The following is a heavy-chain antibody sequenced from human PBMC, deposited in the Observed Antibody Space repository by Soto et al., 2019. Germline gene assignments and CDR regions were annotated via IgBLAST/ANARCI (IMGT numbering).Heavy chain of an antibody. CDR1: GFSFSSYG. CDR3: ARRYCSGGSCYPSNDAFDI. Sequence: GSLRLSCATSGFSFSSYGMHWVRQAPGKGLEWVAVIWYDGSNKYYADSVKGRFSISRDNSKNTLYLQMNSLRAEDTAVYYCARRYCSGGSCYPSNDAFDIWGQGTMVTVSS. CDR2: IWYDGSNK. J-gene: IGHJ3*02. V-gene: IGHV3-33*01. D-gene: IGHD2-15*01.